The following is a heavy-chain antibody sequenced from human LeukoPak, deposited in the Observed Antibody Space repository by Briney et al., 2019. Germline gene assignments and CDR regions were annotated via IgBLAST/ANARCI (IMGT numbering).Heavy chain of an antibody. D-gene: IGHD6-13*01. CDR3: AKGRQQLSPYDAFDI. CDR2: IRYDGSNK. CDR1: GFTFSSYG. Sequence: QPGGSLRLSCAASGFTFSSYGMHWVRQAPGKGLEWVAFIRYDGSNKYYADSVKGRFTISRDNSKNTLYLQMNSLRAEDTAVYYCAKGRQQLSPYDAFDIWGQGTMVTVSS. J-gene: IGHJ3*02. V-gene: IGHV3-30*02.